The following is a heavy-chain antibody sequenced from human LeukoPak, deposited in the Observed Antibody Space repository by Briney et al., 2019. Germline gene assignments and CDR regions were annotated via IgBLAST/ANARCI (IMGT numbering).Heavy chain of an antibody. J-gene: IGHJ4*02. V-gene: IGHV4-31*03. CDR3: ARGPVRDYSNY. D-gene: IGHD4-11*01. Sequence: SETLSLTCTVSGVSISSGGSYWSWIRQHPGKGLECIGYIYYSGSTYYNPSLKSRLTISLDTSNNQFSLKLSSVTAADTALYYCARGPVRDYSNYWGQGTLVTVSS. CDR1: GVSISSGGSY. CDR2: IYYSGST.